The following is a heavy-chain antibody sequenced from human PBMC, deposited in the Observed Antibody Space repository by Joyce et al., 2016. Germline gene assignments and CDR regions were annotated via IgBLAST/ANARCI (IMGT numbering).Heavy chain of an antibody. D-gene: IGHD4-23*01. CDR2: IWHDGSGK. Sequence: QVQLVESGGGVVQPGRSMRLSCAASGFTFRNFGMHWVRQAPGKGLEWVAFIWHDGSGKYYGDSLKGRFTISRDYSKNTLDLQMNSLRVEDTAVYYCVRDQGWELPPDYWGQGTLVTVSS. CDR3: VRDQGWELPPDY. V-gene: IGHV3-33*01. J-gene: IGHJ4*02. CDR1: GFTFRNFG.